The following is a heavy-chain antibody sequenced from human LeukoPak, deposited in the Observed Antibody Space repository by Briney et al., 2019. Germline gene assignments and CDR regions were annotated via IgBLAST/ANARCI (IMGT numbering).Heavy chain of an antibody. CDR1: GFTFDDYA. V-gene: IGHV3-43D*03. D-gene: IGHD3-22*01. Sequence: GGSLRLSCAASGFTFDDYAMHWVRQAPGKGLEWVSLISWDGGSTYYADSVKGRFTISRDNSKNTLYLQMNSLRAEDTAVYYCAKETYSGYYSAILDWGQGTLVTVSS. J-gene: IGHJ4*02. CDR2: ISWDGGST. CDR3: AKETYSGYYSAILD.